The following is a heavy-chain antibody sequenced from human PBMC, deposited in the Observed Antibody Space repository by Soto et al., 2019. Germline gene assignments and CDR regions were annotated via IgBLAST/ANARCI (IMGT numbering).Heavy chain of an antibody. Sequence: EVQLVESGGGLVQPGGSLRLSCAASGFTFSNYWMYWVRQAPGKGLEWVSRINSDGSVSSHAGSVKGRLTISRDNVKNTLYLHMDSLRAEDTAVYYCARGDCVGGTCYSLAGSFYSYMDVWGKGTTVTVFS. J-gene: IGHJ6*03. V-gene: IGHV3-74*02. CDR3: ARGDCVGGTCYSLAGSFYSYMDV. D-gene: IGHD2-15*01. CDR2: INSDGSVS. CDR1: GFTFSNYW.